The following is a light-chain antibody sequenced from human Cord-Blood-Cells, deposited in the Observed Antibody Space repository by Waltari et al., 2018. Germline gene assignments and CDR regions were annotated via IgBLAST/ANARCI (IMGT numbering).Light chain of an antibody. CDR1: SSDVGGYNY. J-gene: IGLJ3*02. CDR3: SSYTSSSTLV. V-gene: IGLV2-14*01. CDR2: DVS. Sequence: QSALTQPASVSGSPGQSITISCPGTSSDVGGYNYVSWYQQHPGKAPILMIYDVSKRPSGVSNRFSGSKSGNTASLTISGLQAEDEADYYCSSYTSSSTLVFGGGTKLTVL.